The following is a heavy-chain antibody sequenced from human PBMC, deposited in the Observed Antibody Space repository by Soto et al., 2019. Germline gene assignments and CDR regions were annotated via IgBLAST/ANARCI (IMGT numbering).Heavy chain of an antibody. CDR1: AGSISSYY. D-gene: IGHD1-26*01. CDR2: IYYSGST. CDR3: ARGLVGATYFDY. V-gene: IGHV4-59*01. Sequence: PSETLSLTCTVSAGSISSYYWSWIRQPPGKGLEWIGYIYYSGSTNYNPSLKSRVTISVDTSKNQFSLKLSSVTAADTAVYYCARGLVGATYFDYWGQGTLVTVSS. J-gene: IGHJ4*02.